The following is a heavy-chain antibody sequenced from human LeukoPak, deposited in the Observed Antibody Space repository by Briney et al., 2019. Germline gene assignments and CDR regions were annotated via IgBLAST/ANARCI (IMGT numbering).Heavy chain of an antibody. D-gene: IGHD2-21*02. Sequence: GGSLRLSCAASGFTFSSYGMHWVRQAPGKGLEWVGFIRSKAYGGTTEYAASVKGRFTISRDDSKSIAYLQMNSLKTEDTAVYYCTRVVTVPGDPFDYWGQGTLVTVSS. J-gene: IGHJ4*02. CDR2: IRSKAYGGTT. CDR3: TRVVTVPGDPFDY. V-gene: IGHV3-49*04. CDR1: GFTFSSYG.